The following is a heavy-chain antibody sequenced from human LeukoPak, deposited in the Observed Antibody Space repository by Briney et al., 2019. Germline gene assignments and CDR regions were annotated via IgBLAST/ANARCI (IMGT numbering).Heavy chain of an antibody. CDR3: AKQQQQLVEPYYYYYMDV. Sequence: PGGSLRLSCAASGFTVSSNYMSWVRQVSGKGLEWVSGINWNGGSTGYADSVKGRFTISRDNAKNSLYLQMNSLRAEDTALYYCAKQQQQLVEPYYYYYMDVWGKGTTVTVSS. V-gene: IGHV3-20*04. CDR2: INWNGGST. J-gene: IGHJ6*03. CDR1: GFTVSSNY. D-gene: IGHD6-13*01.